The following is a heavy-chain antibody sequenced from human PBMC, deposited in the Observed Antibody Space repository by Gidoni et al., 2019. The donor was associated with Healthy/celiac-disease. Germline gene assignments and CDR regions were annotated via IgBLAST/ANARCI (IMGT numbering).Heavy chain of an antibody. D-gene: IGHD5-18*01. CDR2: INHSGST. V-gene: IGHV4-34*01. Sequence: VQLQQWGAGLLQPSETLSLTCAVYGWSFRGYYWSWIRQPPGKGLEWIGEINHSGSTNYNPSLKSRVNRAVDTSKNQFSLKLSSVTAADTAVYYCARGARYSYGYVPHGYWGQGTLVTVSS. CDR1: GWSFRGYY. CDR3: ARGARYSYGYVPHGY. J-gene: IGHJ4*02.